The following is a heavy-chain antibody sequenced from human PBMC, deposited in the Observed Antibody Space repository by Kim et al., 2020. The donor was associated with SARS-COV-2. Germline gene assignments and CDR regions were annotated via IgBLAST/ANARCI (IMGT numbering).Heavy chain of an antibody. CDR3: AADRFFQFQYDILTGYPYYGMDV. V-gene: IGHV1-58*01. CDR2: IVVGSGNT. CDR1: GFTFTSSA. Sequence: SVKVSCKASGFTFTSSAVQWVRQARGQRLEWIGWIVVGSGNTNYAQKFQERVTITRDMSTSTAYMELSSLRSEDTAVYYCAADRFFQFQYDILTGYPYYGMDVWGQGTTVTVSS. D-gene: IGHD3-9*01. J-gene: IGHJ6*02.